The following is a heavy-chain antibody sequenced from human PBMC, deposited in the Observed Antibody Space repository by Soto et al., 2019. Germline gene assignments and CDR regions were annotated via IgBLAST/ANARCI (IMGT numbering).Heavy chain of an antibody. D-gene: IGHD3-10*01. CDR2: INGDGSTT. Sequence: EVQLVESGGGLVQPGGSLRLSCAASGFTFNSYWIHWVRQAPGEGLVWVSRINGDGSTTNYADSVKGRFASSRDNAKNTLYLQMNSLRAEDTAVYYCARGGSGAFYLDSWGQGTLVTVSS. V-gene: IGHV3-74*01. CDR1: GFTFNSYW. J-gene: IGHJ4*02. CDR3: ARGGSGAFYLDS.